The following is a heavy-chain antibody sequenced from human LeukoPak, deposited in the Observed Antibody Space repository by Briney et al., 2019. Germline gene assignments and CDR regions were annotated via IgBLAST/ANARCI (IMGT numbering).Heavy chain of an antibody. D-gene: IGHD6-19*01. J-gene: IGHJ3*02. CDR1: GFTFSSYG. CDR2: ISGSGGST. CDR3: AKDQLYSSGWTTPGDAFDI. V-gene: IGHV3-23*01. Sequence: GGSLRLSCAASGFTFSSYGMSWVRQAPGKGLEWVSAISGSGGSTYYADSVKGRFTISRDNSKNTLYLQMNSLRAEDTAVYYCAKDQLYSSGWTTPGDAFDIWGQGTMVTVSS.